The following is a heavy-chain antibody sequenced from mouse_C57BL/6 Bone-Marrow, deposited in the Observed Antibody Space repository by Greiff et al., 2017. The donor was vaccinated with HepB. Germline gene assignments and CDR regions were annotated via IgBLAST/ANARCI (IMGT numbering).Heavy chain of an antibody. CDR1: GFTFPVYY. CDR2: IRNKANGYTT. D-gene: IGHD1-1*01. CDR3: ARYGGNSYLYAMDY. J-gene: IGHJ4*01. Sequence: EVMLVESGGGLVQPGGSLSLSCAASGFTFPVYYMSWVRQPPGKALEWLGFIRNKANGYTTEYSASVKGRFTISRDNSQSILYLQMNALRAEDRATYYCARYGGNSYLYAMDYWGQGTSVTVSS. V-gene: IGHV7-3*01.